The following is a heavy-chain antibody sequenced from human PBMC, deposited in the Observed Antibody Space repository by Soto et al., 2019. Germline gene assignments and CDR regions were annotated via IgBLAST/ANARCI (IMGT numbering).Heavy chain of an antibody. CDR2: INTYNGMT. CDR1: GYTFITYH. Sequence: QVKRVQSGGEVKKPGASGTVSCKASGYTFITYHITGARQAPGQGLEWMAWINTYNGMTDYAQKFQGRVTMTRDTTTSTVYMELRNLGSDDSAVYFCAKSPRGEMATDWGQGTLVNVSS. V-gene: IGHV1-18*01. J-gene: IGHJ4*02. D-gene: IGHD5-12*01. CDR3: AKSPRGEMATD.